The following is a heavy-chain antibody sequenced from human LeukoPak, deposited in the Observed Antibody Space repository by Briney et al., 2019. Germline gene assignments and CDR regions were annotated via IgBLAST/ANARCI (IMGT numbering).Heavy chain of an antibody. CDR2: IYSGGST. D-gene: IGHD6-19*01. CDR1: GFTVSSNY. J-gene: IGHJ6*02. V-gene: IGHV3-66*01. Sequence: GGSLRLSCSASGFTVSSNYMSWVRQAPGKGLEWVSVIYSGGSTYYADSVKGRFTISRDNSKNTLYLQMNSLRAEDTAVYYCARDRNSGWPTFPKKTSSYYYGMDVWGQGTTVTVSS. CDR3: ARDRNSGWPTFPKKTSSYYYGMDV.